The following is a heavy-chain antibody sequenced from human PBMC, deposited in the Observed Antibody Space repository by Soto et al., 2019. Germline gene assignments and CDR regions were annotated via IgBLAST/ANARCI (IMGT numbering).Heavy chain of an antibody. CDR1: GFTFSSYA. V-gene: IGHV3-23*01. CDR3: ARGTVAGTPYNWFDP. J-gene: IGHJ5*02. D-gene: IGHD6-19*01. Sequence: EVQLLESGGGLVQPGGSLRLSCAASGFTFSSYAMSWVRQAPGKGLEWVSAITTSGDNTYHADSVKGRFTISRDNSKNTLYLQMYSLRAEEMTLYYCARGTVAGTPYNWFDPWGQGTLVTVSS. CDR2: ITTSGDNT.